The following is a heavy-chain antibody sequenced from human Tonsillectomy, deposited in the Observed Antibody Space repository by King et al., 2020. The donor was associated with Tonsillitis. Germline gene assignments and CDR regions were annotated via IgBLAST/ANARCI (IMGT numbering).Heavy chain of an antibody. V-gene: IGHV5-51*01. J-gene: IGHJ4*02. D-gene: IGHD7-27*01. CDR3: AAAKWGSYFDY. CDR2: IQPGDSDT. CDR1: GYRFASYW. Sequence: EVQLVESGTEVKKPGESLMISCQGSGYRFASYWIGWVRQMPGKGLEWMGIIQPGDSDTRYSPSFEGQVIFSVDKSINTAYLQWISLQASDTAIYYCAAAKWGSYFDYWGQGTPVTVSS.